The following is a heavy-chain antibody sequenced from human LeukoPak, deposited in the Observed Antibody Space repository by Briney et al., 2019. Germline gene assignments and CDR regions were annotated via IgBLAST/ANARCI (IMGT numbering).Heavy chain of an antibody. CDR3: AKDAGGNGAYFYAMDV. Sequence: GRSLRLSCVGSGFAFHNYAMHWVRRPPGKGLEWVSAINWNSDTKAYADSVKGRFTISRDRARNSLYLQMDSLRPEDTALYYCAKDAGGNGAYFYAMDVWGQGTSVTVSS. V-gene: IGHV3-9*01. CDR2: INWNSDTK. J-gene: IGHJ6*02. CDR1: GFAFHNYA. D-gene: IGHD4-23*01.